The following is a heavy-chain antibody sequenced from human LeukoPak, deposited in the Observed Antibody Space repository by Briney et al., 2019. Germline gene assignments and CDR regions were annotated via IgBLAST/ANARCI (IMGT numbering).Heavy chain of an antibody. J-gene: IGHJ4*02. V-gene: IGHV3-23*01. Sequence: GGSLRLSCAASGFTFSSYAMSWVRQAPGKGLEWASAISGSGGSTYYADSVKGRFTISRDNSKNTLYLQMNSLRAEDTAVYYCAKYSSGWLAFDYWGQGTLVTVSS. CDR2: ISGSGGST. CDR3: AKYSSGWLAFDY. CDR1: GFTFSSYA. D-gene: IGHD6-19*01.